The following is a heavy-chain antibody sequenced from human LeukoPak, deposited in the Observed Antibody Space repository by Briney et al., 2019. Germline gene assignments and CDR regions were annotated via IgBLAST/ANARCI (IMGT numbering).Heavy chain of an antibody. J-gene: IGHJ4*02. D-gene: IGHD6-6*01. CDR2: IYTSGST. Sequence: PSETLSLTCTVSGGSISFYYCSWVRQPAGKGLEWVGRIYTSGSTNYNPSLKSRVTMSVDTSKNHFSLKLTSVTAADTAVYYCARGYSSTSSTPDYWGQETLVTVSS. CDR1: GGSISFYY. CDR3: ARGYSSTSSTPDY. V-gene: IGHV4-4*07.